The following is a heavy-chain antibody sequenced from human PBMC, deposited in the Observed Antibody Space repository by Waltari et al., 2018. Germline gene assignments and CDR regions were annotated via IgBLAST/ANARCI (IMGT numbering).Heavy chain of an antibody. V-gene: IGHV4-61*02. D-gene: IGHD3-22*01. J-gene: IGHJ4*02. Sequence: QVQLQDSGPGLVKPSQTLSLTCTVPGGPISSGRSSCSWIRQPAGKGLEWIGRLYTSGSTKYKPSLKSGVTISVDTSKNQFSLKLSSVTAADTAVDYCARGPDSSGYWNYWGQGTLVTVSS. CDR2: LYTSGST. CDR3: ARGPDSSGYWNY. CDR1: GGPISSGRSS.